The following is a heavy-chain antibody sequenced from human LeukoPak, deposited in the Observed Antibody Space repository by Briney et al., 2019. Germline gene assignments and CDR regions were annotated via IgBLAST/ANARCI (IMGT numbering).Heavy chain of an antibody. D-gene: IGHD6-13*01. CDR2: ISTGGKT. J-gene: IGHJ6*02. CDR3: ARDRKQLAPPFYYYYGMDV. Sequence: GGSLRLSCAASGLTVRTNYMHWVRQAPGKGLEWVSVISTGGKTYYADSVKARFIVSRDNSNNTLSLQMNSLRVEDTAVYYCARDRKQLAPPFYYYYGMDVRGQGTTVTVSS. CDR1: GLTVRTNY. V-gene: IGHV3-66*01.